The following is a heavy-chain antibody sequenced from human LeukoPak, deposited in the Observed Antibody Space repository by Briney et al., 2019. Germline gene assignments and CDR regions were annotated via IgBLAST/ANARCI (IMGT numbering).Heavy chain of an antibody. V-gene: IGHV6-1*01. CDR3: SRELAWGPADY. D-gene: IGHD7-27*01. J-gene: IGHJ4*02. CDR2: TYYSSWWYN. Sequence: QSQSLSLTSAMSGDSVSSNSAACGWIRQSPSRGLECLGRTYYSSWWYNAYALSLNSRITISPDSSKNQVSLQLSSVTPEDTAVYYCSRELAWGPADYWGQGTLVTVSS. CDR1: GDSVSSNSAA.